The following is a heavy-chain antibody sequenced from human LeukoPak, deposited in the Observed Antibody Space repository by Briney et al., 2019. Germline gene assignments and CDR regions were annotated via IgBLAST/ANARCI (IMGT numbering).Heavy chain of an antibody. V-gene: IGHV3-49*04. CDR3: AGAGYYYDGSGYYPSYLDY. J-gene: IGHJ4*02. Sequence: GGSLRLSCTTSGFTFRDYTMSWVRQAPGRGLEWVGFIRSKGYGGTTEYAASLKGRFTISRDDSKNIAYLQVNSLKTEDTAVYFCAGAGYYYDGSGYYPSYLDYWGQGTLVTVSS. D-gene: IGHD3-22*01. CDR2: IRSKGYGGTT. CDR1: GFTFRDYT.